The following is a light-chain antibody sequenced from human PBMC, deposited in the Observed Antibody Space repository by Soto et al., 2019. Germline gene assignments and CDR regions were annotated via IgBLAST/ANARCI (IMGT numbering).Light chain of an antibody. Sequence: DIQLTQSPSFLSASVGDRVTITCRASQDINSYLAWYQQKAGKAPKLLIYDISTRATGVPARFSGSGSGTEFTLTISGLQSEDFALYFCQQYNNWPFSFGPGTRLEIK. J-gene: IGKJ5*01. CDR3: QQYNNWPFS. CDR1: QDINSY. V-gene: IGKV1-9*01. CDR2: DIS.